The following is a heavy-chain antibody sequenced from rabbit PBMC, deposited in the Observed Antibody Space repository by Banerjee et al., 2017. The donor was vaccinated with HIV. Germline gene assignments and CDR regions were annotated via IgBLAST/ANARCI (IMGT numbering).Heavy chain of an antibody. CDR1: GFDFSSNA. CDR3: ARDLPADGGFSLNL. Sequence: QSLEESGGDLVKPGASLTLTCTASGFDFSSNAMGWFRQAPGKGLEWIGCIDTGNTNSWYASWAKGRFTISKTSSTTVTLQMTSLTAADTATYFCARDLPADGGFSLNLWGPGTLVTVS. J-gene: IGHJ4*01. CDR2: IDTGNTNS. V-gene: IGHV1S40*01. D-gene: IGHD7-1*01.